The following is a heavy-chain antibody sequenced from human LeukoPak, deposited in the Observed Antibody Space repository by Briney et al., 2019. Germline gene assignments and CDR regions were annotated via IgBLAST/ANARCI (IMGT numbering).Heavy chain of an antibody. D-gene: IGHD2-15*01. Sequence: ASVKVSCKASGYTFTSYYMHWVRQAPGQGLEWMGIINPSGGSTSYAQKFQGRVTMTRDTSTSTVYMELSSLRSEDTAVYYCARSYGCSGGSCYSTPEIGSAFDICGQGTMVTVSS. CDR1: GYTFTSYY. CDR2: INPSGGST. CDR3: ARSYGCSGGSCYSTPEIGSAFDI. J-gene: IGHJ3*02. V-gene: IGHV1-46*01.